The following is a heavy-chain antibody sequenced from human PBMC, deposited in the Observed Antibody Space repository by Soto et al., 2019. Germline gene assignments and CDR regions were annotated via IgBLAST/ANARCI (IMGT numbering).Heavy chain of an antibody. D-gene: IGHD3-3*01. CDR2: INHSGST. J-gene: IGHJ5*02. CDR1: GGSFSGYY. CDR3: PRGSIQFLS. Sequence: SETLSLTCAVYGGSFSGYYWSWIRQPPGKGLEWIGEINHSGSTNYNPSLKSRVTISVDTSKNQFSLKPSSVTAADPAVYYCPRGSIQFLSWRQGTLVPVSP. V-gene: IGHV4-34*01.